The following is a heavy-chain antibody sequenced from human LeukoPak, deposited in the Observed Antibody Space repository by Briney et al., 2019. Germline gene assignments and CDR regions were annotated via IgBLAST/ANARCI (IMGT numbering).Heavy chain of an antibody. CDR3: ARDSGYNAFDY. CDR2: INQDGSAK. D-gene: IGHD5-12*01. V-gene: IGHV3-7*05. J-gene: IGHJ4*02. Sequence: QTGGSLRLSCADSGFLFSNSWMAWVRQAPGRGLEWLANINQDGSAKTCVDSVKGRFTISRDNAKNSLYLQTNSLRAEDTAMYYCARDSGYNAFDYWGQGTLVTVSS. CDR1: GFLFSNSW.